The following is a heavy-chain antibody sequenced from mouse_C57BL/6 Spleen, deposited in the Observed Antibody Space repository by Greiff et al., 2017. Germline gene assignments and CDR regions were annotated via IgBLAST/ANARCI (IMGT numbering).Heavy chain of an antibody. Sequence: QVQLQQPGAELVKPGASVKMSCKASGYTFTSYWITWVKQRPGQGLEWIGDIYPGSGSTNYNEKFKSKATLTVDTSSSTAYMQLSSLTSEDSAVYYCARGGRRLREGDWYFDVWGTGTTVTVSS. J-gene: IGHJ1*03. CDR1: GYTFTSYW. CDR2: IYPGSGST. CDR3: ARGGRRLREGDWYFDV. D-gene: IGHD2-4*01. V-gene: IGHV1-55*01.